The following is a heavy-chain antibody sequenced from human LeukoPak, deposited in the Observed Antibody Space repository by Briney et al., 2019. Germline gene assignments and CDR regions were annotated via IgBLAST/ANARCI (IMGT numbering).Heavy chain of an antibody. CDR2: IKRDGSEK. Sequence: PGGSLRLSCADSGFTFSSYWMSWVRQAPGEGLEWVASIKRDGSEKYYVDSVKGRFTMSRDTAKKSMYLQMNSLRVEDTAVYYCAGSNWYVWGQGTLVTVSS. CDR3: AGSNWYV. D-gene: IGHD6-13*01. CDR1: GFTFSSYW. V-gene: IGHV3-7*01. J-gene: IGHJ4*02.